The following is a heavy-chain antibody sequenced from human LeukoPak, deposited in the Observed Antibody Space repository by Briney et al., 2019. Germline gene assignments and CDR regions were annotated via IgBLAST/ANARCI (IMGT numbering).Heavy chain of an antibody. V-gene: IGHV3-7*01. J-gene: IGHJ1*01. CDR2: IKQDGSEK. CDR1: GFSFSSYW. CDR3: AKDAVLWFGELIPPSH. Sequence: HTGGSLRLSCAASGFSFSSYWMSWVRQAPGKGLEWVANIKQDGSEKYYVDSVKGRFTISRDNSKNTLYLQMNSLRAEDTAVYYCAKDAVLWFGELIPPSHWGQGTLVTVSS. D-gene: IGHD3-10*01.